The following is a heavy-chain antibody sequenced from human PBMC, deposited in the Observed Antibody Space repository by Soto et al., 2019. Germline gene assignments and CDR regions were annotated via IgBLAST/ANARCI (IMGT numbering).Heavy chain of an antibody. CDR1: GFTFSSYW. D-gene: IGHD2-15*01. CDR3: VRTSLVVAAATREDY. J-gene: IGHJ4*02. CDR2: INSDGSST. Sequence: EVQLVEAGGGLVQPGGSLRLSCAASGFTFSSYWMHWVRQAPGKGLVWVSRINSDGSSTSYADSVKGRFTICRDNAKNTLYLQMNSLRAEDKAVYYCVRTSLVVAAATREDYWGQGTLVTVSS. V-gene: IGHV3-74*01.